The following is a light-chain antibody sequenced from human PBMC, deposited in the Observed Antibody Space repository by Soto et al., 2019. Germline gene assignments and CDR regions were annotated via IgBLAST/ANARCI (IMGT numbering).Light chain of an antibody. Sequence: EIVMTQSPATLSVSPGGRATLSCRASQSISDTLAWYQQKLGQAPRLLIYGATRRATGFPARFSGSGSGTDFTLTISSLQSEDSAVYYCQQYNNWPWTFGQGTKVDIK. CDR3: QQYNNWPWT. V-gene: IGKV3-15*01. CDR1: QSISDT. CDR2: GAT. J-gene: IGKJ1*01.